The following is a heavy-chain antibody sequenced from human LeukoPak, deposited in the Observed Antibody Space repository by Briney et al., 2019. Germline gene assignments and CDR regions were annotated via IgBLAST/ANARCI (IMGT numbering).Heavy chain of an antibody. CDR1: GYTFTNNW. J-gene: IGHJ4*02. V-gene: IGHV1-46*01. CDR2: ISPTGGST. Sequence: GASVKVSCKAFGYTFTNNWMHWVRQAPGQGPEWMGLISPTGGSTAYAQKFQGRVTLTRDMSTSTDYLELSSLRSEDTAVYYCAREINYYDRSGYYGGLVYWGQGTLVTVSS. CDR3: AREINYYDRSGYYGGLVY. D-gene: IGHD3-22*01.